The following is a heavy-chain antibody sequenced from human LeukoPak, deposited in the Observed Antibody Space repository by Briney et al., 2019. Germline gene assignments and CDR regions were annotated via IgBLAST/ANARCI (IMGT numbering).Heavy chain of an antibody. CDR2: IYYSGST. CDR3: ARSPGVSIFGVTKRDYYYYYMDA. CDR1: GGSISSYY. J-gene: IGHJ6*03. Sequence: SETLSLTCTVSGGSISSYYWSWIRQPPGKGLEWIGYIYYSGSTNYNPSLKSRVTISVDTSKNQFSLKLSSVTAADTAVYYCARSPGVSIFGVTKRDYYYYYMDAWGKGATVTVSS. D-gene: IGHD3-3*01. V-gene: IGHV4-59*01.